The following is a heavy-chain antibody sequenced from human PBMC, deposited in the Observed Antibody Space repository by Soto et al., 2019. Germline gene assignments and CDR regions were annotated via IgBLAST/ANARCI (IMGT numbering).Heavy chain of an antibody. Sequence: PGGSLRLSCAASGFTFSDYYMSWIRQAPGKGLEWVSYISSSGSTIYYADSVKGRFTISRDNAKNSLYLQMNSLRAEDTAVYYYARDRFQQMENDAFDIWGQGTMVTVSS. D-gene: IGHD2-2*01. CDR3: ARDRFQQMENDAFDI. CDR1: GFTFSDYY. J-gene: IGHJ3*02. CDR2: ISSSGSTI. V-gene: IGHV3-11*01.